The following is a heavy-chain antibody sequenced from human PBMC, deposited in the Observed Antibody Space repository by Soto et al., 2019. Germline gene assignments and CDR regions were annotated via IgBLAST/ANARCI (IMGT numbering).Heavy chain of an antibody. J-gene: IGHJ4*02. Sequence: SQTLSLTCAISGDSVSSKSAAWSWVRQSPSRGLEWLGRTYYRSKWYNDYAVSVKSRITINPDTSKNQFSLQLNSVTPEDTAVYFCASLGNIDMADCWGQGTLVTVSS. CDR3: ASLGNIDMADC. V-gene: IGHV6-1*01. CDR1: GDSVSSKSAA. D-gene: IGHD7-27*01. CDR2: TYYRSKWYN.